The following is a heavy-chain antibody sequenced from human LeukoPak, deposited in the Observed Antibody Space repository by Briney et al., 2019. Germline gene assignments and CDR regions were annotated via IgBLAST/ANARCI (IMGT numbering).Heavy chain of an antibody. J-gene: IGHJ4*02. CDR3: AHPSTPDYGGLDY. CDR2: ITGSGGSI. V-gene: IGHV3-23*01. Sequence: GGSLRLSCVASGFTSRLYVMTWVRQAPGKGLEWVSAITGSGGSIYYADSVRGRFTISRDNSKNTLYLQMNSLRAEDTAVYYCAHPSTPDYGGLDYWGQGTLVTVSS. CDR1: GFTSRLYV. D-gene: IGHD4-17*01.